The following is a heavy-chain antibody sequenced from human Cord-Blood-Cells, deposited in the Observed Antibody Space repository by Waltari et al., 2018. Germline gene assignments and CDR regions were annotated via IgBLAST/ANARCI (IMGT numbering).Heavy chain of an antibody. J-gene: IGHJ4*02. D-gene: IGHD2-2*01. CDR1: GYTITSSD. Sequence: QVQLVQSGAEVKKPGASVKASCKASGYTITSSDINRVRKPTGQGLEWMGWMNPNSGNTGYAQKFQGRVTITRNTSISTAYMELSSLRSEDTAVYYCARGLGYCSSTSCYFDYWGQGTLVTVSS. V-gene: IGHV1-8*03. CDR3: ARGLGYCSSTSCYFDY. CDR2: MNPNSGNT.